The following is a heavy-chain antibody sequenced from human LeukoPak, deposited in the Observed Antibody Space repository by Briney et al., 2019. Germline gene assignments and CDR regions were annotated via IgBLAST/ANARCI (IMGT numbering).Heavy chain of an antibody. CDR2: IYTSGST. J-gene: IGHJ3*02. D-gene: IGHD5-18*01. CDR3: AGDTAMVIRAFDI. Sequence: PSETLSLTCTVSGGSISSGSYYWSWIRQPAGKGLEWIGRIYTSGSTNYNPSLKSRVTISVDTSKNQFSLKLSSVTAADTAVYYCAGDTAMVIRAFDIWGQGTMVTVSS. CDR1: GGSISSGSYY. V-gene: IGHV4-61*02.